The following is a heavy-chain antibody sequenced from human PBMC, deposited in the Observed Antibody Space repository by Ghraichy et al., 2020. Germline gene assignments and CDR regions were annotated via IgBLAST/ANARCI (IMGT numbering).Heavy chain of an antibody. J-gene: IGHJ4*02. CDR1: GFTFSSYG. CDR3: AKDPLPLIVVVPEYLI. V-gene: IGHV3-30*18. CDR2: ISYDGSNK. D-gene: IGHD2-21*01. Sequence: GGSLRLSCAASGFTFSSYGMHWVRQAPGKGLEWVAVISYDGSNKYYADSVKGRFTISRDNSKNTLYLQMNSLRAEDTAVYYCAKDPLPLIVVVPEYLIWGQGTLVTVSS.